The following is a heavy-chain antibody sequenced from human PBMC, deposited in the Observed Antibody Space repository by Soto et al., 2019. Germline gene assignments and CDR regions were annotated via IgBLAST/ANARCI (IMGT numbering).Heavy chain of an antibody. Sequence: QVQLQESGPRLVKPSQTLSLTCTVSGGSTSSGGYYWSWNRQYPGKGLEWIGFVYYSGSTYYNPSLKSRVIISVDTSKKQFSLKLSSVTAADTAVYYCARDAALKWFDPWGQGTLVTVSS. CDR3: ARDAALKWFDP. J-gene: IGHJ5*02. V-gene: IGHV4-31*03. D-gene: IGHD2-15*01. CDR2: VYYSGST. CDR1: GGSTSSGGYY.